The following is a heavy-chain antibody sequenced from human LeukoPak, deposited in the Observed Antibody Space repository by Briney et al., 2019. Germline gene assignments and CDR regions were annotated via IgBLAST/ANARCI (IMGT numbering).Heavy chain of an antibody. CDR1: GVTFSSYS. J-gene: IGHJ4*02. D-gene: IGHD6-13*01. V-gene: IGHV3-21*01. Sequence: GGSLRLSCAASGVTFSSYSMNWVRQAPGKGLGWVSSISRSSSYIYYADSVKGRCTISRDNAKNSLYLQMNSLRAEDTAVYYCARDVAAAGYYWGQGTLVTVSS. CDR3: ARDVAAAGYY. CDR2: ISRSSSYI.